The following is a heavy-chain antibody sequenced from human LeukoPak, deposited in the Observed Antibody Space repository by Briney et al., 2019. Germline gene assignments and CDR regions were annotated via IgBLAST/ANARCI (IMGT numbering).Heavy chain of an antibody. V-gene: IGHV3-13*01. J-gene: IGHJ4*02. CDR1: GFIFSSYD. CDR2: IGRGGDT. CDR3: AKDMGDTAMVTPFDY. D-gene: IGHD5-18*01. Sequence: GGSLRLSCAVSGFIFSSYDMHWVRQATGEGLEWVSGIGRGGDTYYSVSVKGRFTISRDNAKNSLYLQMNSLRAEDTALYYCAKDMGDTAMVTPFDYWGQGTLVTVSS.